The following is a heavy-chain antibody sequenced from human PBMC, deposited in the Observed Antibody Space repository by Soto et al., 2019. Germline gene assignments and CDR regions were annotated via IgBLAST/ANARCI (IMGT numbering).Heavy chain of an antibody. CDR1: GFTLSSHA. Sequence: QVQLVESGGGVVQPGRSLRLSCAVSGFTLSSHAMHWVRQAPGKGLEWVALILSDGSNKYYADSVKGRFTTSRDNSKNTMYLQKNSRIVEDTAVYYCARDDEGGGDCEFGYWGQGALVTVSS. V-gene: IGHV3-30-3*01. J-gene: IGHJ4*02. CDR2: ILSDGSNK. CDR3: ARDDEGGGDCEFGY. D-gene: IGHD2-21*02.